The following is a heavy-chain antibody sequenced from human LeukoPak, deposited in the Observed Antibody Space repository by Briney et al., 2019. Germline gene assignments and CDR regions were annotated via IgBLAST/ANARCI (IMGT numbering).Heavy chain of an antibody. CDR3: ARGPPNWGYDY. CDR1: GYTFTCYD. D-gene: IGHD7-27*01. Sequence: ASVKVSCKASGYTFTCYDLNWVRQATGQRPEWMGWMSPNSGDTGYAQKFQDRVTMTRNTSISTAYMELSSLRSDDTAVYYCARGPPNWGYDYWGPGTLVTVSS. J-gene: IGHJ4*02. CDR2: MSPNSGDT. V-gene: IGHV1-8*01.